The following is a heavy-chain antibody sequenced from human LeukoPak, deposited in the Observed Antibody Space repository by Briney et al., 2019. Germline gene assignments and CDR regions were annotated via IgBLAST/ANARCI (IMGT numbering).Heavy chain of an antibody. J-gene: IGHJ3*01. V-gene: IGHV3-7*03. Sequence: GGSLRLSCAASGFSFSTYWMSWVRQAPGKGLEWVANIKPDGSEKSYVDSVKGRFTISRDNAKNSLYLQMNSLRADDTAVYYCARNAFDFWSQGTMVTVSS. CDR3: ARNAFDF. CDR1: GFSFSTYW. CDR2: IKPDGSEK.